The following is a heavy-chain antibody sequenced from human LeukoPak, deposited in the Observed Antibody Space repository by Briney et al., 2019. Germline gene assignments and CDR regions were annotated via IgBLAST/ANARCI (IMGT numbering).Heavy chain of an antibody. V-gene: IGHV1-46*01. CDR1: GYTFTSYY. Sequence: ASVKVSCKASGYTFTSYYMHWVRQAPGQGLEWMGIINPSGGSTSYAQKFQGRVTMTRDMSTSTVYMELSSLRSEDTAVYYCARTGVAGTPPAIYYYYYMDVWGKGTTVTVSS. D-gene: IGHD6-19*01. J-gene: IGHJ6*03. CDR2: INPSGGST. CDR3: ARTGVAGTPPAIYYYYYMDV.